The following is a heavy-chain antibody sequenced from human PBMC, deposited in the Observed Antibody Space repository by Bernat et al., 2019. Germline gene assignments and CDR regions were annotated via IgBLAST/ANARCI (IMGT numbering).Heavy chain of an antibody. D-gene: IGHD3-3*01. V-gene: IGHV3-23*01. CDR3: AKVGVLRFLEWLPDDAFDI. Sequence: EVQLLESGGGLVQPGGSLRLSCAASGFTFSSYAMSWVRQAPGKGLEWVSAISGSGGSTYYADSVKGRFTISRDNSKNTLYLQMNSLRAEDTAVYYCAKVGVLRFLEWLPDDAFDIWGQGTMVTVSS. J-gene: IGHJ3*02. CDR2: ISGSGGST. CDR1: GFTFSSYA.